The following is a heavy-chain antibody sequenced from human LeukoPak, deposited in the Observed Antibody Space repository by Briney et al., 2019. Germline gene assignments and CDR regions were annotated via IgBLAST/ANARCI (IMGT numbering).Heavy chain of an antibody. Sequence: SVRGRFAISRDNSKNTLYLQMNSLRAEDTAVYYCARDPPMITIFGVVPNYYFDYWGQGTLVTVSS. J-gene: IGHJ4*02. CDR3: ARDPPMITIFGVVPNYYFDY. V-gene: IGHV3-30*09. D-gene: IGHD3-3*01.